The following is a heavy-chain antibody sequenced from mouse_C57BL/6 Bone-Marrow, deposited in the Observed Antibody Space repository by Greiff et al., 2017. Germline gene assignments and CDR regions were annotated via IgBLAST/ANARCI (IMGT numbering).Heavy chain of an antibody. CDR2: FYPGSGSL. CDR3: ARHEDSYYNGRSPRWYVDF. CDR1: GYTFTEYT. Sequence: QVQLQQPGAELVKPGASVKLSCKASGYTFTEYTIHWVKQRSGQGLEWIGWFYPGSGSLKSNEKFKDKATLTADKASSPVYKELSRLTSEDSAVYFCARHEDSYYNGRSPRWYVDFWGTGTTGTVSS. J-gene: IGHJ1*03. D-gene: IGHD1-1*01. V-gene: IGHV1-62-2*01.